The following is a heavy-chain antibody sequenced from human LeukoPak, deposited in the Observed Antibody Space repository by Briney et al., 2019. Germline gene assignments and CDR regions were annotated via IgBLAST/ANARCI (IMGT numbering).Heavy chain of an antibody. D-gene: IGHD1-26*01. J-gene: IGHJ4*02. Sequence: GGSLRLSCAASGFTFSNAWMSWVRQAPGKGLEWVSFISSGSRIIYYADSVKGRFTVSRDNAKNSLYLQMNSLRDEDTAVYYCARNPAGIGDYWGQGTLVTVSS. CDR1: GFTFSNAW. CDR2: ISSGSRII. V-gene: IGHV3-48*02. CDR3: ARNPAGIGDY.